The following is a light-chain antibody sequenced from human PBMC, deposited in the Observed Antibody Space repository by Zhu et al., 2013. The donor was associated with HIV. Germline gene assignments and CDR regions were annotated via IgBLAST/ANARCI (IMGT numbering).Light chain of an antibody. CDR3: QQYGNSPPYT. Sequence: EVVLTQFPVTLSLSPGETAILSCRSSHSVKSNLAWYQQKPGQTPSLVIYGASNRATGIPDRFSGSGSGTDYTLIISRLEPEDFAVYYCQQYGNSPPYTFGQGTKLE. J-gene: IGKJ2*01. V-gene: IGKV3-20*01. CDR1: HSVKSN. CDR2: GAS.